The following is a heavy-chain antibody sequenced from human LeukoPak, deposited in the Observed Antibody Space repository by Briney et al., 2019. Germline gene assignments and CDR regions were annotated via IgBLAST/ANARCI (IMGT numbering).Heavy chain of an antibody. J-gene: IGHJ3*02. CDR2: IGTAGDP. CDR1: GFTFSSYD. CDR3: ARASGGGSANYYNFAFDI. V-gene: IGHV3-13*05. Sequence: GGSLRLSCAASGFTFSSYDMHWVRQATGKGLEWVSGIGTAGDPYYPGSVKGRFTISRENAKNSFYLQMNSLRAGDTAVYHCARASGGGSANYYNFAFDIWGQGTMVTVSS. D-gene: IGHD3-10*01.